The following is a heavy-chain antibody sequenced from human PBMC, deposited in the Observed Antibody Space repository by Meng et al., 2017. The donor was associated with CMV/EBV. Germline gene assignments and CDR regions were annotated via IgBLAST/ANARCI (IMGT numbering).Heavy chain of an antibody. D-gene: IGHD1-7*01. CDR1: GFTFSSYA. J-gene: IGHJ6*02. CDR3: ASKLGVNYYYGMDV. Sequence: GESLKISCAASGFTFSSYAMSWVRQAPGKGLEWVSVIYSGGSSTYYADSVKGRFTISRDNSKNTLYLQMNSLRAEDTAVYYCASKLGVNYYYGMDVWGQGTTVTVSS. CDR2: IYSGGSST. V-gene: IGHV3-23*03.